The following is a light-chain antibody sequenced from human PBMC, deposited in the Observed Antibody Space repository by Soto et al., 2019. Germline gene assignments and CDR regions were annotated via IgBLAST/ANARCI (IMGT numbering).Light chain of an antibody. J-gene: IGKJ4*01. V-gene: IGKV1-39*01. CDR1: QTISDY. CDR2: GSS. CDR3: QQTYDSLVS. Sequence: EIQMTQSPPSLSASVGDRVTITCRASQTISDYLHWYQQKPGKAPTLLIYGSSSLQTGVPPRFSGSGSGTEFTLTISSLQPEDFGTYYCQQTYDSLVSFGGGTRWIS.